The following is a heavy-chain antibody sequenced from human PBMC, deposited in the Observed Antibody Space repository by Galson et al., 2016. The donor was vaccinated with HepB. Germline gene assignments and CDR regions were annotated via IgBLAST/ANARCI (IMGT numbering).Heavy chain of an antibody. J-gene: IGHJ4*02. V-gene: IGHV3-23*01. Sequence: SLRLSCAASGFAFSSYAMSWVRQAPGKGLEWVSGISASGLSTFYADAVKGRFTISRDDSKNTLYLQMNSLRPEDTAVYYGAKDLTIFGMIMSPGDWGQGTLVTVSS. CDR2: ISASGLST. D-gene: IGHD3-3*01. CDR1: GFAFSSYA. CDR3: AKDLTIFGMIMSPGD.